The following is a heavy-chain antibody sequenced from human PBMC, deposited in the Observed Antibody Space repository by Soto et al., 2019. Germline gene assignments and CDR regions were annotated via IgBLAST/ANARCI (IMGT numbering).Heavy chain of an antibody. J-gene: IGHJ4*02. CDR3: ARESEDLTSNFDY. CDR1: GFTFTKYS. V-gene: IGHV3-21*06. CDR2: ISSTTNYI. Sequence: GGSLRLSCAASGFTFTKYSMNWVRQAPGKGLEWVSSISSTTNYIYYGDSMKGRFTISRDNGKNSLYLEIHSLRAEDTAVYYCARESEDLTSNFDYWGQGTLVTVSS.